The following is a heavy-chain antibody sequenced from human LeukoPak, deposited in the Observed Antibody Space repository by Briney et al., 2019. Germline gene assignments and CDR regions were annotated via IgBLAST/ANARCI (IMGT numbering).Heavy chain of an antibody. CDR3: ARGASRSFDY. CDR2: ISAYNGHT. V-gene: IGHV1-18*01. CDR1: GYTFTSYG. J-gene: IGHJ4*02. Sequence: GASVKVSCKASGYTFTSYGLTWVRQAPGQGLEWMGWISAYNGHTKYPQKLQGRLTLTRTTSINTAYMELSSLRSEDTAVYYCARGASRSFDYWGQGTLVTVSS.